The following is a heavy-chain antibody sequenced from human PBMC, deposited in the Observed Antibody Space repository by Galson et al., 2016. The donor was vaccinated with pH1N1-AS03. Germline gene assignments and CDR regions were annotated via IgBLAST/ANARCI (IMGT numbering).Heavy chain of an antibody. CDR1: GGSFSTYA. J-gene: IGHJ6*03. D-gene: IGHD2-2*01. V-gene: IGHV1-69*13. CDR2: IIPVFGTT. Sequence: SVKVSCKASGGSFSTYAITWVRQAPGHGLEWMGGIIPVFGTTSFAQKFQDRVSITADESTSTAFMELSSLRSEDTAVYYCAKDNYQLLNYYYYMDVWGKGTTVTVSS. CDR3: AKDNYQLLNYYYYMDV.